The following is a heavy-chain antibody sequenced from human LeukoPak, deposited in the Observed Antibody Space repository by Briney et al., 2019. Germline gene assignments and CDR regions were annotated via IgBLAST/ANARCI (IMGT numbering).Heavy chain of an antibody. CDR1: GGSISSSSYY. CDR3: ARNGYGPDWYFDL. Sequence: SETLSLTCTVSGGSISSSSYYWGWIRQPPGKGLEWIGSIYYSGSTYYNPSLKSRVTISVDTSKNQFFLKLSSVTAADTAVYYCARNGYGPDWYFDLWGRGTLVTVSS. D-gene: IGHD5-12*01. J-gene: IGHJ2*01. CDR2: IYYSGST. V-gene: IGHV4-39*07.